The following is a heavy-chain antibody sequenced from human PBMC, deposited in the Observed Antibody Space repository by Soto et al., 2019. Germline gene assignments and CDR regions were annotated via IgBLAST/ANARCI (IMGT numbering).Heavy chain of an antibody. D-gene: IGHD3-22*01. V-gene: IGHV3-74*01. CDR1: GFIFSTYW. Sequence: EEQLVESGGGLIQPGGSLRVSCAASGFIFSTYWMHWVRQVPGKGLVWVSRINGDGTITSYVDSVRGRFTISRVNAQNNLYLEMNSLRAEDTGVYYCARERSSGYSYYPFDYWGQGALVTVSS. CDR3: ARERSSGYSYYPFDY. CDR2: INGDGTIT. J-gene: IGHJ4*02.